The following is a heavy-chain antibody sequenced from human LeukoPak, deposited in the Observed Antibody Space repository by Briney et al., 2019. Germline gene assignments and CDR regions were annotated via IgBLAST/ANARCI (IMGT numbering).Heavy chain of an antibody. V-gene: IGHV4-59*01. Sequence: SETLSLTCTVCGGSIGSYYWSWMRQPRGKGLEWIGYIYYSWSNNYNPSLKGRVTISLDTSKNQFSMNLISVTAADTAVYYCAREGVAAAGKLDYWGQGTLVTVSS. CDR2: IYYSWSN. D-gene: IGHD6-13*01. CDR3: AREGVAAAGKLDY. CDR1: GGSIGSYY. J-gene: IGHJ4*02.